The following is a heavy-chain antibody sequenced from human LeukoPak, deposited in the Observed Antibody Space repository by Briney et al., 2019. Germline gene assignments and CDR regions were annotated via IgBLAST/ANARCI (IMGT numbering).Heavy chain of an antibody. J-gene: IGHJ4*02. D-gene: IGHD2-15*01. CDR2: ISGKNGDT. CDR1: GYSFTTYG. V-gene: IGHV1-18*01. Sequence: ASVKVSCKTSGYSFTTYGMSWVRQAPGQGLEWMGWISGKNGDTNSAQKLQGRVTMSTDTSTSTAYMELRTLRSDDTAVYYCARGYCSGGSCYRLDYWGQGTLVTVSS. CDR3: ARGYCSGGSCYRLDY.